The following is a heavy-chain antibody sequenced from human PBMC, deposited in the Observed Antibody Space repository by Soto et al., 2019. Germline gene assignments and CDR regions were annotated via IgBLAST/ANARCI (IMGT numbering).Heavy chain of an antibody. V-gene: IGHV4-39*01. CDR1: GGSISSSSYY. Sequence: SETLSLTCTVSGGSISSSSYYWGWIRQPPGKGLEWIGSIYYSGSTYYNPSLKSRVTISVDTSKNQFSLKLSSVTAADTAVYYCARHRDIVVVVAANGAFEIWGQGTMVTVSS. D-gene: IGHD2-15*01. CDR2: IYYSGST. J-gene: IGHJ3*02. CDR3: ARHRDIVVVVAANGAFEI.